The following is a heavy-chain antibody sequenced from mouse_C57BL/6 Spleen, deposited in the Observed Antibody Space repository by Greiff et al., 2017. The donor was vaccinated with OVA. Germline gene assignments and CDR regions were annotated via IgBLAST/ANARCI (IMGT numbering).Heavy chain of an antibody. CDR2: IYPGDGDT. J-gene: IGHJ2*01. Sequence: QVQLQQSGAELVKPGASVKISCKASGYAFSSYWMNWVKQRPGKGLEWIGQIYPGDGDTNYNGKFKGKATLTADKSSSTAYMQLSSLTSEDSAVYFCARYDYGSLYYFDYWGQGTTLTVSS. CDR3: ARYDYGSLYYFDY. V-gene: IGHV1-80*01. CDR1: GYAFSSYW. D-gene: IGHD1-1*01.